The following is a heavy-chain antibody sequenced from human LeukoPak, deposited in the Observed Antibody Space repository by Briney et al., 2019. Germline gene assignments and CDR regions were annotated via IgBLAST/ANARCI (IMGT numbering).Heavy chain of an antibody. D-gene: IGHD3-22*01. V-gene: IGHV3-48*03. CDR2: MSSSGGTI. CDR3: ARNGLGYYDSSGSRDAFDI. CDR1: GFTFSTYE. Sequence: GSXRLSCAASGFTFSTYEMNWVRQXPGKGLEWVSYMSSSGGTIYYGDSVKGRFTISRDNAKNSLYLQMNSLRDEDTAVYYCARNGLGYYDSSGSRDAFDIWGQGTMVTVSS. J-gene: IGHJ3*02.